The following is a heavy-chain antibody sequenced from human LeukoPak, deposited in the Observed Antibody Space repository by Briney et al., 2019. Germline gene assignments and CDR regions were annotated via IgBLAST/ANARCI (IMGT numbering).Heavy chain of an antibody. CDR1: GYTFTNYG. CDR2: INANNGDT. CDR3: ARGPIAAAGDY. V-gene: IGHV1-18*01. D-gene: IGHD6-13*01. J-gene: IGHJ4*02. Sequence: VASVKVSCKASGYTFTNYGITWVRQAPGQWLEWMGWINANNGDTNYAQNLQGRLTMTRDTSTSTAYMELRSLRSDDTAVYFCARGPIAAAGDYWGQGTLVSLSS.